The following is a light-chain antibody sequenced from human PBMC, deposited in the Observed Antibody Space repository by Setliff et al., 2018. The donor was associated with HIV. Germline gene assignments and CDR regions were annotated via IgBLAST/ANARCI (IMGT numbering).Light chain of an antibody. CDR3: HSKRSSSTPYV. CDR2: DVS. J-gene: IGLJ1*01. V-gene: IGLV2-14*03. Sequence: QSALTQPASVSGSPGRSITISCTGNSSDVGGYNSVSWFQQHPGKAPKLLIYDVSDRPSGVSNRFSGSKSGNTASLTISGLQAEDEADYYCHSKRSSSTPYVLGTGTKV. CDR1: SSDVGGYNS.